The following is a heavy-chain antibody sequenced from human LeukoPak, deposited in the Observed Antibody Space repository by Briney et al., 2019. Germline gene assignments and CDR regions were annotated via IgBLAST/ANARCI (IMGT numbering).Heavy chain of an antibody. J-gene: IGHJ4*02. D-gene: IGHD3-10*01. V-gene: IGHV1-3*01. Sequence: GASVKVSCKASGYTSTSYAMHWVRQAPGQRLEWMGWINAGNGNTKYSQKFQGGVTTTRDTSASTAYMELSSLRSEDTAVYYCARGIYYYGSGSYYNVPFDYWGQGTLVTVFS. CDR2: INAGNGNT. CDR3: ARGIYYYGSGSYYNVPFDY. CDR1: GYTSTSYA.